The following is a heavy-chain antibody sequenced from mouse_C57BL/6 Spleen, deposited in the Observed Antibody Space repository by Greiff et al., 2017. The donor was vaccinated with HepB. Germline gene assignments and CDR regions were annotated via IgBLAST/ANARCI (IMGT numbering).Heavy chain of an antibody. Sequence: VQLLQSGAELAKPGASVKLSCKASGYTFTSYWMHWVKQRPGQGLEWIGYINPSSGYTKYNQKFKDTATLTADKSTSTAYMQLSSLTYEDSAVYYCARRGNYCFDYWGQGTTLTVSS. CDR3: ARRGNYCFDY. CDR1: GYTFTSYW. D-gene: IGHD2-1*01. J-gene: IGHJ2*01. V-gene: IGHV1-7*01. CDR2: INPSSGYT.